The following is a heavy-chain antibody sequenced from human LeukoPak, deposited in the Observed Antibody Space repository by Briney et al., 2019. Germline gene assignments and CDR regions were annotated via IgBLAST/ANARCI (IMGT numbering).Heavy chain of an antibody. CDR1: GFTFSSYA. CDR3: AKNSGTPAYYGDSLPVDY. V-gene: IGHV3-23*01. J-gene: IGHJ4*02. Sequence: GGSLRLSCAASGFTFSSYAMSWVRQAPGKGLEWVSAISAGGSGTYYADSVKGRFTISRDNSKNTLYLQMNSLRAEDTAVYYCAKNSGTPAYYGDSLPVDYWGQGTLVTVSS. CDR2: ISAGGSGT. D-gene: IGHD4-17*01.